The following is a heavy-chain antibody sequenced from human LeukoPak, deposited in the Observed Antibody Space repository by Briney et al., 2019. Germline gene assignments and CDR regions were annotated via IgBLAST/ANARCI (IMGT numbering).Heavy chain of an antibody. CDR3: ARSLIKDDFWIDY. Sequence: ASVKVSCKASGYTFTSYAMHWVRQAPGQRLEWMGWINAGDGNTKYSQEFQGRVTITRDTSASTAYMELSSLRSEDMAVYYCARSLIKDDFWIDYWGQGTLVTVSS. CDR1: GYTFTSYA. D-gene: IGHD3-3*01. V-gene: IGHV1-3*03. J-gene: IGHJ4*02. CDR2: INAGDGNT.